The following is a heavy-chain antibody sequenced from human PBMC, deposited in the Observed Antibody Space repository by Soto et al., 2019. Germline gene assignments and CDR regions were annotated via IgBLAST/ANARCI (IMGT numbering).Heavy chain of an antibody. CDR2: INPNSGGT. J-gene: IGHJ6*02. CDR1: GYTLTGYY. CDR3: ARDLHGDYGYYYGMDV. D-gene: IGHD4-17*01. Sequence: ASVKVSCKASGYTLTGYYMHWVRQAPGQGLEWMGWINPNSGGTNYAQKFQGRVTMTRDTSISTAYMELSRLRSDDTAVYYCARDLHGDYGYYYGMDVWGQGTTVTVSS. V-gene: IGHV1-2*02.